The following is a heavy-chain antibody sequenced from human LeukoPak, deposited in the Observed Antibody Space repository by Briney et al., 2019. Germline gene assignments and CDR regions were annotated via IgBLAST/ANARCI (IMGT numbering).Heavy chain of an antibody. CDR2: INHSGST. CDR1: GGSFSGYY. Sequence: PSETLSLTCAVYGGSFSGYYWSWIRQPPGKGLEWIGEINHSGSTNYNPSLKSRVTISVDTSKNQFSLKLSSVTAADTAVYYCASAMVRGVQNYWGQGTLVTVSS. J-gene: IGHJ4*02. V-gene: IGHV4-34*01. CDR3: ASAMVRGVQNY. D-gene: IGHD3-10*01.